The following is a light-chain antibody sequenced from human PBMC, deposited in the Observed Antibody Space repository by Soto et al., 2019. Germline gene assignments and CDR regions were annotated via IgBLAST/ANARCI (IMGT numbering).Light chain of an antibody. CDR2: KAS. Sequence: DIVITQSPSSLSGSVGARVTITCRASQTISSWLAWYQQKPGKAPKLLIYKASTLKSGVPSRFSGSGSGTEFTLTISSLQPDDFATYYCQPYNRYSEAFGQGTTVDIK. CDR1: QTISSW. J-gene: IGKJ1*01. V-gene: IGKV1-5*03. CDR3: QPYNRYSEA.